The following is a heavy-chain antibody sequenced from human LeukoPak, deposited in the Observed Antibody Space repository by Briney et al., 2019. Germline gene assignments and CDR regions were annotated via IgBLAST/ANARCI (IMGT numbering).Heavy chain of an antibody. CDR2: MYYSGST. Sequence: SETLSLTCAVYGGSFSGYYWGWIRQPPGKGLEWIGNMYYSGSTYYNPSLKSRVTISIDTSKNQLSLKLRSVTAADAAVYYCARDGTTVSPAVWGKGTTVTVSS. J-gene: IGHJ6*04. V-gene: IGHV4-34*01. CDR3: ARDGTTVSPAV. CDR1: GGSFSGYY. D-gene: IGHD4-17*01.